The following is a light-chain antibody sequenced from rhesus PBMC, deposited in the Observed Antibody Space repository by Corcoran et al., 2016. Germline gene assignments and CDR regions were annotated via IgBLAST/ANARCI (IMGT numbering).Light chain of an antibody. CDR1: QSLLVGEEGKTF. CDR3: MQAIEYPRT. CDR2: EVS. V-gene: IGKV2S20*01. J-gene: IGKJ1*01. Sequence: VMTQTPLSLPVTPGEPASISCRSSQSLLVGEEGKTFLDWYLQKRGQSPQPLIYEVSKRASGVPERFSGSGSGTDVTLKITRVEAEDVGIYYCMQAIEYPRTFVQGTKVEIK.